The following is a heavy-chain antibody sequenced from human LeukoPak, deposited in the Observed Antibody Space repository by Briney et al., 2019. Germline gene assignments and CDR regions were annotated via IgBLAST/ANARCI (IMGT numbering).Heavy chain of an antibody. V-gene: IGHV1-2*02. D-gene: IGHD3-22*01. J-gene: IGHJ4*02. Sequence: ASVKVSCKSSGYTFTGYTTHWVRQAPGQGLEWMGWINSNSGGTKYAQKFQGRVTMTRDTSISTAYMELSRLRSDDTAVYYCANWVRDSSGYRDYWSQGTLVTVSS. CDR2: INSNSGGT. CDR3: ANWVRDSSGYRDY. CDR1: GYTFTGYT.